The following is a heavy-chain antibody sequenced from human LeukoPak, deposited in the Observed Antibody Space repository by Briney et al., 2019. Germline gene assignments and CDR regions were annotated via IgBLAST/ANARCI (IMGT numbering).Heavy chain of an antibody. CDR1: GGSFSGYY. CDR3: ARGRSYDILTGYREFDY. D-gene: IGHD3-9*01. V-gene: IGHV4-34*01. Sequence: PSETLSLTCAVYGGSFSGYYWSWIRQPPGKGLEWIGEINHSGSTNYNPSLKNRVTISVDTSKNQFSLKLSSVTAADTAVYYCARGRSYDILTGYREFDYWGQGTLVTVSS. J-gene: IGHJ4*02. CDR2: INHSGST.